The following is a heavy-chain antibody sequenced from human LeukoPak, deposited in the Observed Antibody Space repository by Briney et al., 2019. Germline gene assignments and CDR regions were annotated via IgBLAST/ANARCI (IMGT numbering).Heavy chain of an antibody. CDR2: INPSGGST. V-gene: IGHV1-46*01. Sequence: DSGDLSCKASEYTFTAYYTHAGPQAPGQELKWMGRINPSGGSTIYVQKFQGRVTMTREMSTSTVYMELSSLRSEDTAVYHCARDGSSSGWFDPWGQGTLVTVSS. CDR1: EYTFTAYY. J-gene: IGHJ5*02. CDR3: ARDGSSSGWFDP. D-gene: IGHD6-6*01.